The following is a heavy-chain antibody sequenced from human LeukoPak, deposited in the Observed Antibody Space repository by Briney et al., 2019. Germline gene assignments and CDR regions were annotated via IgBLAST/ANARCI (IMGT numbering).Heavy chain of an antibody. V-gene: IGHV4-61*09. CDR1: ADSISRGSYY. CDR3: AREFSY. CDR2: IYTSGSA. Sequence: SETLSLTCTVSADSISRGSYYWTWIRQPAGKGLEWIGHIYTSGSANYNPSLKSRVTISVDTSKNQFSLKLSSVTAADTAVYYCAREFSYWGQGTLVTISS. J-gene: IGHJ4*02.